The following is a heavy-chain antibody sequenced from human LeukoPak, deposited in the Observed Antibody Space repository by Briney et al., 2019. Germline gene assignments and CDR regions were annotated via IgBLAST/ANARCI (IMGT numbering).Heavy chain of an antibody. CDR1: GFTSSSYG. J-gene: IGHJ6*02. V-gene: IGHV3-30*18. Sequence: GGSLRLSCAASGFTSSSYGMHWVRQAPGKGLEWVAVISYDGSNKYYADSVKGRFTISRDNSKNTLYLQMNSLRAEDTAVYYCAKDPSKPEFDYYDSSGYFYGMDVWGQGTTVTVSS. CDR2: ISYDGSNK. CDR3: AKDPSKPEFDYYDSSGYFYGMDV. D-gene: IGHD3-22*01.